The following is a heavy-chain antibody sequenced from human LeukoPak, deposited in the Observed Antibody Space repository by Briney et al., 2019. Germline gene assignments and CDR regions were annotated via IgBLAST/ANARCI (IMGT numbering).Heavy chain of an antibody. CDR1: GGSISNYY. CDR3: ARRLATQNKTWFDP. V-gene: IGHV4-59*01. J-gene: IGHJ5*02. D-gene: IGHD6-25*01. Sequence: SETLSLTCTVSGGSISNYYWGWIRQPPGKGLEWIGYIYYSGSTNYNPSLKSRVTISIDTSKNQFSLKLSSVTAADTAVYYCARRLATQNKTWFDPWGQAALVTVSS. CDR2: IYYSGST.